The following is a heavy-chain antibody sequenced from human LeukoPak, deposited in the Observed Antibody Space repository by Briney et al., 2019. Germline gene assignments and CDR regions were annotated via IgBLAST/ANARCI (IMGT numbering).Heavy chain of an antibody. J-gene: IGHJ4*02. D-gene: IGHD6-19*01. V-gene: IGHV4-34*01. CDR2: INHSGST. CDR3: ARESSGWLLYYFDY. Sequence: SETLSLTCAVYGGSFSVYYWSWIRQPPGKGLEWIGEINHSGSTNYNPSLKSRVTISVDTSKNQFSLKLSSVTAADTAVYYCARESSGWLLYYFDYWGQGTLVTVSS. CDR1: GGSFSVYY.